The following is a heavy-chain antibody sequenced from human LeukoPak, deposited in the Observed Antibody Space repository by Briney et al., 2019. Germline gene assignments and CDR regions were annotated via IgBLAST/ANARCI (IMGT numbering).Heavy chain of an antibody. CDR3: ASVEMATIKDYYFDY. D-gene: IGHD5-24*01. V-gene: IGHV4-59*01. Sequence: SETLSLTCTVSGGSISSYYWSWIRQPPGKGLEWTGYIYYSGSTNYNPSLKSRVTISVDTSKNQFSLKLSSVTAADTAVYYCASVEMATIKDYYFDYWGQGTLVTVSS. CDR1: GGSISSYY. CDR2: IYYSGST. J-gene: IGHJ4*02.